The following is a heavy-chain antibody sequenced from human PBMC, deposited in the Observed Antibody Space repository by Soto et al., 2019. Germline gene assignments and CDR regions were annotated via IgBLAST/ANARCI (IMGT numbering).Heavy chain of an antibody. V-gene: IGHV1-2*04. Sequence: ASVKVSCKASGYTFTGYYMHWVRQAPGQGLEWMGWINPNSGGTNYAQKFQGWVTMTRDTSISTAYMELSRLRSDDTAVYYCASITVTHGRWYYYYGMDVWGQGTTVTVSS. CDR2: INPNSGGT. CDR3: ASITVTHGRWYYYYGMDV. J-gene: IGHJ6*02. D-gene: IGHD4-17*01. CDR1: GYTFTGYY.